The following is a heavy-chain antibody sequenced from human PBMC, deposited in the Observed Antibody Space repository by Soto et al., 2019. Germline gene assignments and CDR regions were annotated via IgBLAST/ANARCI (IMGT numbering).Heavy chain of an antibody. D-gene: IGHD6-13*01. CDR1: GFTFSNYD. J-gene: IGHJ4*02. V-gene: IGHV3-13*01. CDR2: IGAAGDT. CDR3: ASGGWGGRWYEGGSRIDY. Sequence: EVQLVESGGGLVQPGGSLRLSCAASGFTFSNYDMHWVRQVTGKGLEWVSAIGAAGDTYYPDSVKGRFTISRENAKNSLYLQMNSLRAEDTAVYYCASGGWGGRWYEGGSRIDYWGQGALVTVSS.